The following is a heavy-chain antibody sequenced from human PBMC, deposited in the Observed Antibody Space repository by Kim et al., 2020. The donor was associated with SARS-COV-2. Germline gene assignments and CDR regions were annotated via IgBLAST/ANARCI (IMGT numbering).Heavy chain of an antibody. J-gene: IGHJ2*01. Sequence: GGSLRLSCAASGFSVRNTYLSWFRQPPGKGLEWVSLIYYSGRTFYADSVKGRFTVSKDNSKDTLYLQMNSLGAEDTAVYSCARAGYYDSSGHYF. CDR2: IYYSGRT. D-gene: IGHD3-22*01. CDR1: GFSVRNTY. V-gene: IGHV3-66*01. CDR3: ARAGYYDSSGHYF.